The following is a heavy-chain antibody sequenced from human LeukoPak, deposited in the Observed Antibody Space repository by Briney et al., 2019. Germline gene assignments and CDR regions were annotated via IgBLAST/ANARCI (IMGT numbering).Heavy chain of an antibody. D-gene: IGHD3-22*01. J-gene: IGHJ4*02. V-gene: IGHV4-4*02. CDR1: GDSINSLGL. Sequence: SETLSLTCTVSGDSINSLGLWSWVRQPPGKGLEWIGEMYLSGATHSNPSVKSRVTISIDKSKNQFFLNLSSVTAADTTVYYCAGLVGRYSSGLYYYYFDYWGQGTLVTVSS. CDR2: MYLSGAT. CDR3: AGLVGRYSSGLYYYYFDY.